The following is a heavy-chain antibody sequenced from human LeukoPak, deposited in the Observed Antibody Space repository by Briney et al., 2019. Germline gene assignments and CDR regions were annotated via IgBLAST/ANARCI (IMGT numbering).Heavy chain of an antibody. CDR3: ARRGCSGGSCYSPKYYYYYMDV. CDR1: GYTFTGYY. D-gene: IGHD2-15*01. J-gene: IGHJ6*03. Sequence: ASVKVSCKASGYTFTGYYVHWVRQTPGQGLEWMGWINPNSGGTNYEQKFQGRVTMTGDTSTSTVYMELSSLRSEDTAVYYCARRGCSGGSCYSPKYYYYYMDVWGKGTTVTVSS. V-gene: IGHV1-2*02. CDR2: INPNSGGT.